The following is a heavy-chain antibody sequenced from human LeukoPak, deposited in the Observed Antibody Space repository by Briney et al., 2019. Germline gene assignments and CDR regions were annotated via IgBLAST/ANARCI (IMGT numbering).Heavy chain of an antibody. V-gene: IGHV4-34*01. Sequence: PSETLSLTCAVYGGSFNDYYWTWIRQSPGKGLEWIGEINHSGSTNYNPSLKSRVTISVDTSKNQFSLKLSSVTAAEPAVYYCARSRIVRTTTTNYCSQVTLGTV. CDR2: INHSGST. CDR3: ARSRIVRTTTTNY. J-gene: IGHJ4*01. D-gene: IGHD1-26*01. CDR1: GGSFNDYY.